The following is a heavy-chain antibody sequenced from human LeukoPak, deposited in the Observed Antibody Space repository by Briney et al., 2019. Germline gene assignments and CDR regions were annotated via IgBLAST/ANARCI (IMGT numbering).Heavy chain of an antibody. D-gene: IGHD3-10*01. J-gene: IGHJ5*02. CDR3: AREYGSRSFAWFDP. V-gene: IGHV1-18*01. CDR2: ISAYNGNT. CDR1: GYTFTSYG. Sequence: ASVKVSCKASGYTFTSYGISWVRQAPGQGLEWMGWISAYNGNTNYAQKLQGRVTMTTDASTSTAYMELRSLRSDDTAVYYCAREYGSRSFAWFDPWGQGTLVTVSS.